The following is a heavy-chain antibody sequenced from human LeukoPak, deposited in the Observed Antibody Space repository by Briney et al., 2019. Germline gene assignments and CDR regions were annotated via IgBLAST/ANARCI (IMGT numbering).Heavy chain of an antibody. D-gene: IGHD3-22*01. Sequence: PGGSLKLSCAASGFTFSGSAMHWVRQASGKGLEWVGPIRSKANSYATAYAASVKGGFTISRDDSKNTAYLQMNSLKTEDTAVYYCTRQDYYDSSGSPLWGQGTLVTVSS. V-gene: IGHV3-73*01. J-gene: IGHJ4*02. CDR3: TRQDYYDSSGSPL. CDR2: IRSKANSYAT. CDR1: GFTFSGSA.